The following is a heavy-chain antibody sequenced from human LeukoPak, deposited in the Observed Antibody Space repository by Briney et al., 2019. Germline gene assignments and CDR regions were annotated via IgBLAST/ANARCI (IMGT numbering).Heavy chain of an antibody. CDR3: ARGMRAASDY. Sequence: ASVKVSCTASGYTFTSYDINWVRQATGQGLEWKGWMNPNSGNTGYAQKCQGRVTMTRNTSISTAYMELSSLRSEDTAVYYCARGMRAASDYWGQGTLVTVSS. CDR1: GYTFTSYD. V-gene: IGHV1-8*01. J-gene: IGHJ4*02. CDR2: MNPNSGNT. D-gene: IGHD2-15*01.